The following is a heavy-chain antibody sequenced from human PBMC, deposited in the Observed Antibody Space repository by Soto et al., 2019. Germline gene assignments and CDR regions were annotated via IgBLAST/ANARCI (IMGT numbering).Heavy chain of an antibody. CDR1: GFTFSNAW. J-gene: IGHJ3*02. D-gene: IGHD3-3*01. CDR2: IKSKTDGGTT. CDR3: TTATIFGGVDAFDI. V-gene: IGHV3-15*01. Sequence: GGSLRLSCAASGFTFSNAWMSWVRQAPGKGLEWVGRIKSKTDGGTTDYAAPVKGRFTISRDDSKNTRYLQMNSLKTEDTAVYYCTTATIFGGVDAFDIWGQGTMVTVSS.